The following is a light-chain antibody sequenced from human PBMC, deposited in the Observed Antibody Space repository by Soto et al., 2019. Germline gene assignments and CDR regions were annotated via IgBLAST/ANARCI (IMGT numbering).Light chain of an antibody. J-gene: IGKJ4*01. CDR2: ATS. CDR3: QQYKSFSLT. V-gene: IGKV1-5*03. CDR1: QTITNW. Sequence: DIQMTQSPSTLSASVGDRVTITCRASQTITNWLAWYQQKPGKAPKLLIYATSNLEIGVPSRFSGSGSGTEFSLTIRSLQSDDFGTYYCQQYKSFSLTFGGGTMV.